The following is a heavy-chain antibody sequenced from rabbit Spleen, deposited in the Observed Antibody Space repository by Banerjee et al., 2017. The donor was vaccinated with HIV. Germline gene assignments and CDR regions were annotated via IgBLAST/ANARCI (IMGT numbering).Heavy chain of an antibody. Sequence: QEQLEESGGGLVKPGGSLTLTCEASGFSFSDRDVMCWVRQAPGKGLEWIACINTYTAKGVYATWAKGRFTISRTSSTTVTLQMTSLAAADTATYFCARDLTIVIGWNFNLWGPGTLVTVS. V-gene: IGHV1S45*01. J-gene: IGHJ4*01. CDR1: GFSFSDRDV. D-gene: IGHD2-1*01. CDR2: INTYTAKG. CDR3: ARDLTIVIGWNFNL.